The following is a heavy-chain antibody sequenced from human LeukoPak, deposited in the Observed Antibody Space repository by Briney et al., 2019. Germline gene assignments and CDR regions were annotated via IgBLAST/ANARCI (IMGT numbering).Heavy chain of an antibody. V-gene: IGHV3-33*06. CDR2: IWYDGSNK. CDR3: AKDKTAIDYFDY. Sequence: GGSLRLSCAASGFTFSSYGMHWVRQAPGKGLKWVAVIWYDGSNKYYADSVKGRFTISRDNSKNTLYLQMNSLRAEDTAVYYCAKDKTAIDYFDYWGQGTLVTVSS. CDR1: GFTFSSYG. D-gene: IGHD2-2*02. J-gene: IGHJ4*02.